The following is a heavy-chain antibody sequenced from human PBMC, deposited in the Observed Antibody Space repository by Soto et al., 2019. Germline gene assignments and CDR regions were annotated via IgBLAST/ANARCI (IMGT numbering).Heavy chain of an antibody. Sequence: PSETLSLTCAVSGGSVSSTNWRICVRQPPGKRLEWIVEIYHSGSPTYSPSLRGRATISVDKSNNQFSLILRSVTAADTAVYYCARGVLHWGQGTLVTVS. CDR2: IYHSGSP. CDR1: GGSVSSTNW. D-gene: IGHD3-16*01. J-gene: IGHJ4*02. V-gene: IGHV4-4*02. CDR3: ARGVLH.